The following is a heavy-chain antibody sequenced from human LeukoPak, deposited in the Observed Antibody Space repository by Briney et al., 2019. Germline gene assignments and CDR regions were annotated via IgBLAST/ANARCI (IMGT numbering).Heavy chain of an antibody. Sequence: ASVNVSCKVSGYALTELSIHWVRQAPGKGLEWMGGFDPEDGKTVYAQKFQGRVTMTEDTPTDTAYMELSRLRSEDTAVYYCATVGNYFGAGSYYYWFDPWGQGTLVTVSS. CDR2: FDPEDGKT. V-gene: IGHV1-24*01. CDR3: ATVGNYFGAGSYYYWFDP. D-gene: IGHD3-10*01. J-gene: IGHJ5*02. CDR1: GYALTELS.